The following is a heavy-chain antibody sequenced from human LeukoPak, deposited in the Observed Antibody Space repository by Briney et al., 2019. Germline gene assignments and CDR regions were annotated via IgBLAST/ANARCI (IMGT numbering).Heavy chain of an antibody. J-gene: IGHJ4*02. Sequence: GGSLRLSCAASGFTFSSYAMSWVRQAPGKGLEWVSAISGSGGSTYYADSVKGRFTISRDNSKNTLYLQMNSLRAEDTAVYYCAKDYYGSGSPYYFDYWGQGTLVTVSS. D-gene: IGHD3-10*01. CDR1: GFTFSSYA. CDR3: AKDYYGSGSPYYFDY. V-gene: IGHV3-23*01. CDR2: ISGSGGST.